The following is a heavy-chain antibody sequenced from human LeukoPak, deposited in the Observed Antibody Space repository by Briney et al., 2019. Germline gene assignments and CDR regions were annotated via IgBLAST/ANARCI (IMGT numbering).Heavy chain of an antibody. CDR2: IWYDGSNK. Sequence: PGRSLRLSCAASGFTFSSYGMHWVRQAPGKGLEWVAVIWYDGSNKYYADSVKGRFTISRDNSKNTLYLQMNSLRAEDTAVYYCARDVAPLDWLDVWGQGTTVTVSS. CDR1: GFTFSSYG. V-gene: IGHV3-33*01. J-gene: IGHJ6*02. CDR3: ARDVAPLDWLDV. D-gene: IGHD3-9*01.